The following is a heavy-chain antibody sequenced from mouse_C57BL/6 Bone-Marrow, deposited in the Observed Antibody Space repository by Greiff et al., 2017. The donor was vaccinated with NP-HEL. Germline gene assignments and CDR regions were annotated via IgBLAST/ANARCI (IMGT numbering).Heavy chain of an antibody. CDR2: ISSGGSYT. CDR3: ARDYYGSSYGY. V-gene: IGHV5-6*01. Sequence: EVKLMESGGDLVKPGGSLKLSCAASGFTFSSYGMSWVRQTPDKRLEWVATISSGGSYTYYPDSVKGRFTISRDNAKNTLYLQKSSLKSEDTAMYYCARDYYGSSYGYWGRGTTLTVSS. D-gene: IGHD1-1*01. J-gene: IGHJ2*01. CDR1: GFTFSSYG.